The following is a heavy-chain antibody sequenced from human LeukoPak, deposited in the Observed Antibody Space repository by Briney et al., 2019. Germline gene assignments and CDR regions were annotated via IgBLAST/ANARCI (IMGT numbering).Heavy chain of an antibody. CDR2: IYNSENT. CDR1: GGSISTYS. J-gene: IGHJ4*02. D-gene: IGHD3-10*01. CDR3: ARVDRSGSDY. V-gene: IGHV4-59*01. Sequence: SETLPLTCTVSGGSISTYSWSWIRQPPGKGLEWIGYIYNSENTNYNPSLKSRVTISVDTSKNQFSLKLSSVTAADTAVYYCARVDRSGSDYWGQGIMVTVSS.